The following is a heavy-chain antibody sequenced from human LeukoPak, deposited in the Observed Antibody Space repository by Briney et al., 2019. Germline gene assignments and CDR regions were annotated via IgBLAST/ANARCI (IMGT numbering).Heavy chain of an antibody. CDR2: IRYDGSNK. Sequence: GGSLRLSCAASGFTFSSYSMNLVRQAPGKGLEWVAFIRYDGSNKYYADSVKGRFTISRDNSKSTLYLQMNSLRAEDTAVYYCARYHCSSTSCYSEVSFDYWGQGTLVTVSS. D-gene: IGHD2-2*01. J-gene: IGHJ4*02. V-gene: IGHV3-30*02. CDR1: GFTFSSYS. CDR3: ARYHCSSTSCYSEVSFDY.